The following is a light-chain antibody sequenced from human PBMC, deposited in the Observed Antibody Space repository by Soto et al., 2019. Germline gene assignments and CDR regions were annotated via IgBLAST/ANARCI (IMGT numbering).Light chain of an antibody. CDR1: SSDVGGYNY. V-gene: IGLV2-8*01. J-gene: IGLJ1*01. CDR3: CSHAGDNTYV. CDR2: EVT. Sequence: QSVLTQPPSASGCPGQSVTISCTGTSSDVGGYNYVSWYQQHPGKAPKLMIYEVTKRPSGVPDRFSGSKSGNTASLTVSGLQAEDEADYFCCSHAGDNTYVFGTGTKV.